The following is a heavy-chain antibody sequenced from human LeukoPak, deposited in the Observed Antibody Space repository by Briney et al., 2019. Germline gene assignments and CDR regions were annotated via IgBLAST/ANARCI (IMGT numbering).Heavy chain of an antibody. CDR3: AKRTMLAAAGTPTFDY. CDR1: GFTFSSHG. CDR2: ISPSGSIS. J-gene: IGHJ4*02. D-gene: IGHD6-13*01. V-gene: IGHV3-23*01. Sequence: LPGGSLRLSCAASGFTFSSHGINWARQAPGKGLEWVSGISPSGSISYYADSVKGRFTISRDNSKNTVSLQMNSLRAEDTAVYYCAKRTMLAAAGTPTFDYWGQGTLVTVSS.